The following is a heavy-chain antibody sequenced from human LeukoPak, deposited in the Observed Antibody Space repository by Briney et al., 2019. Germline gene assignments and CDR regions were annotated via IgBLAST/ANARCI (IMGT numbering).Heavy chain of an antibody. D-gene: IGHD2-2*01. J-gene: IGHJ4*02. Sequence: GASVKVSCKASGYTFTSYGISWVRQAPGQGLEWMGRISAYNGNTNYVQKFQGRVAMTTDTSTSTAYMELRSLRSDDTAVYYCARPAAFDYWGQGTLVTVSS. CDR2: ISAYNGNT. V-gene: IGHV1-18*01. CDR1: GYTFTSYG. CDR3: ARPAAFDY.